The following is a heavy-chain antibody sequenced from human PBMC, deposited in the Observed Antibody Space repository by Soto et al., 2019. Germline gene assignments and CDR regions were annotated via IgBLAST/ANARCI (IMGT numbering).Heavy chain of an antibody. CDR1: GYTFTSYG. CDR3: ARVGSYSGSPHYDY. Sequence: VQLVPSGAEVKKPGASVKVSCKASGYTFTSYGISWVRQAPGQGLEWMGWISAYNGNTNYAQKLKGRLTMTTDTATSTAYLELRSPRSDDTAVYYCARVGSYSGSPHYDYWGQGTLVTVSS. CDR2: ISAYNGNT. J-gene: IGHJ4*02. D-gene: IGHD5-12*01. V-gene: IGHV1-18*04.